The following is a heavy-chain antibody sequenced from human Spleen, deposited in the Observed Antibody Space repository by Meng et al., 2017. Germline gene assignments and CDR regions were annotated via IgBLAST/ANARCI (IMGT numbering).Heavy chain of an antibody. CDR2: IWYDGSNK. CDR1: GFTFSSYS. CDR3: AKIVGGGYDL. Sequence: GGSLRLSCAASGFTFSSYSMNWVRQAPGKGLEWVAVIWYDGSNKYYADSVKGRFTISRDNSKNTLYLQMNSLRAEDTAVYYCAKIVGGGYDLWGQGTLVTVSS. J-gene: IGHJ4*02. V-gene: IGHV3-33*06. D-gene: IGHD5-12*01.